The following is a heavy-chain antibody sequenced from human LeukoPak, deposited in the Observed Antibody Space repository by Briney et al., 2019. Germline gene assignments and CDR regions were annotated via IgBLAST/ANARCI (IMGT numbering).Heavy chain of an antibody. CDR3: ARDLLDYQLLSGSWFDP. J-gene: IGHJ5*02. D-gene: IGHD2-2*01. CDR1: GGSISSGSYY. CDR2: IYTSGST. V-gene: IGHV4-61*09. Sequence: ETSETLSLTCTVSGGSISSGSYYWSWIRQPAGKGLEWIGHIYTSGSTNYNPSLKSRVTISVDTSKNHFSLKLNSVTAADTAVYYCARDLLDYQLLSGSWFDPWGQGTLVTVSS.